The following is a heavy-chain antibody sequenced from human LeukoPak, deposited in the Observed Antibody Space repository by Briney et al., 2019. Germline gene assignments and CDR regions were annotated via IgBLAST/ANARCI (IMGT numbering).Heavy chain of an antibody. CDR3: ASGYSYYMDV. V-gene: IGHV4-59*08. CDR2: FFYGGST. Sequence: PSETLSLTCTISVGPISTSYWSWIRQPPGKGLEWIGYFFYGGSTKYNPSLKSRVTISADTSNNQFSLELSSVTAADTAVYYCASGYSYYMDVWGTGTTVIASS. J-gene: IGHJ6*03. D-gene: IGHD2-21*01. CDR1: VGPISTSY.